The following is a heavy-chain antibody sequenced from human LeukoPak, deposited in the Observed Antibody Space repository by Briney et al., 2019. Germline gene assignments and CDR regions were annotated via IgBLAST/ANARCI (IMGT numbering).Heavy chain of an antibody. J-gene: IGHJ5*02. V-gene: IGHV4-61*02. D-gene: IGHD3-22*01. CDR2: IYTSEST. Sequence: SETLSLTCTVSGGSISSGSYYWSWIRQPAGKGLEWIGRIYTSESTNYNPSLKSRVTISVETSKNQFSLKLSSVTAADTAVYYCARGWAPYYYDSSGSKNWFDPWGQGTLVTVSS. CDR1: GGSISSGSYY. CDR3: ARGWAPYYYDSSGSKNWFDP.